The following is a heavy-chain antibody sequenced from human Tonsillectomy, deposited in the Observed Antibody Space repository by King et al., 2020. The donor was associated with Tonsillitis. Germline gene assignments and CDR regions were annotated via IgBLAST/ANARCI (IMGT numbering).Heavy chain of an antibody. CDR2: ITHSGST. D-gene: IGHD3-10*01. V-gene: IGHV4-34*01. J-gene: IGHJ4*02. CDR1: GGSFSDYY. Sequence: VQLQQWCAGLLKPSKTLSLTCAVYGGSFSDYYCSWIRQPPGKGLEWIGEITHSGSTNYNQSLKSRVTISVDTSKNKFSLKLSPVTAAETAVYYCTRPYYGSGSGIFDYWGQGTLVTVSS. CDR3: TRPYYGSGSGIFDY.